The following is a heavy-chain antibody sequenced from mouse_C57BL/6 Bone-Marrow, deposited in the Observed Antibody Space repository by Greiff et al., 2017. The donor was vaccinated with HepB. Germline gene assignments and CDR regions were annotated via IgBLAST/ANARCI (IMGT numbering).Heavy chain of an antibody. CDR1: GFTFSSYG. D-gene: IGHD2-3*01. V-gene: IGHV5-6*01. Sequence: EVKLMESGGDLVKPGGSLKLSCAASGFTFSSYGMSWVRQTPDKRLEWVATISSGGSYTYYPDSVKGRFTISRDNAKNTLYLQMSSLKSEDTAMYYCARKRWLLSFAYWGKGLWSLSLQ. CDR3: ARKRWLLSFAY. CDR2: ISSGGSYT. J-gene: IGHJ3*01.